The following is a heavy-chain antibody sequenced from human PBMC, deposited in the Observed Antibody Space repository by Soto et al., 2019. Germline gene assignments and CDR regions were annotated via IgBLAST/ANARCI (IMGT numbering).Heavy chain of an antibody. J-gene: IGHJ4*02. CDR2: IYYSGST. Sequence: PSETLSLTCPVSGGSLSSGDYYWSWLRQPPGKGLEWIGYIYYSGSTYYNPSLKSRVTISVDTSKNQSSLKLNSVTAADTAVYYCARDSAGSYFDYWGQGTLVTVSS. CDR1: GGSLSSGDYY. CDR3: ARDSAGSYFDY. V-gene: IGHV4-30-4*01. D-gene: IGHD6-25*01.